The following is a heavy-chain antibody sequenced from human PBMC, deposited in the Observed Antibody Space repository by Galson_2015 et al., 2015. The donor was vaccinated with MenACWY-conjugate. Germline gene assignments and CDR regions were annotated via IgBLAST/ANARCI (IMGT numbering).Heavy chain of an antibody. Sequence: PALVKPTQTLTLTCTFSGFSLSTSGMCVNWIRQPPGKALEWLALIDWEDDIFYSTSLKTRLTIAKDTSKNQVVLTMTNVDLVDTATYYCARSGEFCGGDCFCFDSWGQGTLVTVSS. CDR3: ARSGEFCGGDCFCFDS. J-gene: IGHJ4*02. CDR1: GFSLSTSGMC. D-gene: IGHD2-21*02. CDR2: IDWEDDI. V-gene: IGHV2-70*01.